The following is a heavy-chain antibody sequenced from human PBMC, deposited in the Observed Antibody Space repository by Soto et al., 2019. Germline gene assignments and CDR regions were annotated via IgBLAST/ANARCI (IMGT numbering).Heavy chain of an antibody. D-gene: IGHD3-22*01. Sequence: PGGSLRLSCTASGFSFGDYAMSWFRQAPGKGLEWVGFIRSKAYGGTTEYAASVKGRFTISRDDSKSIAYLQMNSLKTEDTAVYYCTRDRDSSGYYYYWGQGTLVTVSS. CDR2: IRSKAYGGTT. CDR3: TRDRDSSGYYYY. CDR1: GFSFGDYA. J-gene: IGHJ4*02. V-gene: IGHV3-49*03.